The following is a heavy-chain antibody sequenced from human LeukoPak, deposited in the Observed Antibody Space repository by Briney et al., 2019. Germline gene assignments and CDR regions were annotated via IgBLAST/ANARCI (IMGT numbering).Heavy chain of an antibody. V-gene: IGHV3-33*03. CDR2: IWYDGSNK. CDR3: ASALTTVTPHFHC. CDR1: GFTFSSYG. J-gene: IGHJ4*02. D-gene: IGHD4-17*01. Sequence: PGGSLRLSCAASGFTFSSYGMHWVRQAPGKGLEWVAVIWYDGSNKYYADSVKGRFTISRDNAKNTVYLQMNSLGVEDTGVYYCASALTTVTPHFHCWGQGTLVTVSS.